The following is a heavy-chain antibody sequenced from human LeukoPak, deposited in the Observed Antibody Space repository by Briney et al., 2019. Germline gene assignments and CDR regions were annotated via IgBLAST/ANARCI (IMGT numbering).Heavy chain of an antibody. Sequence: GEPLKISCKGSGYSFTSYWIGWVRKLPGKGLEWMEIIYPGDSDTRYSPSFQGQVTISADKSISTAYVQWSSLKASDTAMYYCARPMDLGSSGAPFDCWGQGTLVTVSS. CDR1: GYSFTSYW. CDR3: ARPMDLGSSGAPFDC. D-gene: IGHD6-25*01. J-gene: IGHJ4*02. CDR2: IYPGDSDT. V-gene: IGHV5-51*01.